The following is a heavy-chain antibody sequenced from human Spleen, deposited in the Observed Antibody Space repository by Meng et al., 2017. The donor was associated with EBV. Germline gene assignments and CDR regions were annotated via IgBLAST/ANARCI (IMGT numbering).Heavy chain of an antibody. J-gene: IGHJ4*02. V-gene: IGHV4-34*01. CDR1: APSVLGYH. Sequence: QEQRQPLVTSVFDSAQTPSSTCLFYAPSVLGYHWDWIRQAPRKGLEWIVEINHGGGTNYNPSFRSRVTISIDTSKNQVYLNLRSVTAADTAVYYCAIKDVYNYYPDWGQGTLVTVSS. D-gene: IGHD5-24*01. CDR3: AIKDVYNYYPD. CDR2: INHGGGT.